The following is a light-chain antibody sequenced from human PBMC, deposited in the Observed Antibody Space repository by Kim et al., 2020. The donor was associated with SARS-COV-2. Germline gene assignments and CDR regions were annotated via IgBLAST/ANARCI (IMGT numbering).Light chain of an antibody. CDR1: KLGDKY. CDR2: QDS. J-gene: IGLJ1*01. V-gene: IGLV3-1*01. CDR3: QAWDSSTGGV. Sequence: SSELTQPPSVSVSPGQTASITCSGDKLGDKYACWYQQKPGQSPVLVIYQDSKRPSGIPERFSGSNSGNTATLTISGTQAMDEADYYCQAWDSSTGGVFGTGTKVTVL.